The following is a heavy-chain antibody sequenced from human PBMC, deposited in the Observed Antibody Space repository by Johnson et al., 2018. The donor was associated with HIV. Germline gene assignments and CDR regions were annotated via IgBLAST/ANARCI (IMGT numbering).Heavy chain of an antibody. D-gene: IGHD2-21*02. CDR1: GITVSSNY. V-gene: IGHV3-66*02. CDR3: AKDQYCGGDCYPDAFDI. CDR2: IYTGGIT. J-gene: IGHJ3*02. Sequence: VQLVESRGGLVQPGGSLRLSCAASGITVSSNYMSWVRQAPGKGLEWVSVIYTGGITYYADSVKGRFTISRDNSKNTLYLQMNSLRAEDTAVYYCAKDQYCGGDCYPDAFDIWGQGTMVTVSS.